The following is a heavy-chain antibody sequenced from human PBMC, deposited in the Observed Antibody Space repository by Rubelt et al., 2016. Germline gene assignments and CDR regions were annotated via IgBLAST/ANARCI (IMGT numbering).Heavy chain of an antibody. CDR1: GYTFTSYG. V-gene: IGHV1-18*01. D-gene: IGHD6-13*01. J-gene: IGHJ4*02. CDR3: ARDTRYSSSSNVDY. CDR2: ISAYTGNT. Sequence: QVQLVQSGAEVKKPGASVKVSCKASGYTFTSYGISWVRQAPGQGLEWMGWISAYTGNTNYAQKRQGRVPMTADTPTSTAYRELRSLRSDDTAVYYCARDTRYSSSSNVDYWGQGTLVTVSS.